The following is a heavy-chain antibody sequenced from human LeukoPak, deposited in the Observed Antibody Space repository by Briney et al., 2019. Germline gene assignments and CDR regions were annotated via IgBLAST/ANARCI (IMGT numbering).Heavy chain of an antibody. Sequence: GGSLRLSCAASGFTFSSDWMSWVRQAPGKGLEWVANIKQDGSEKYYVDSVKGRFTISRDNAKNSLYLQMNSLRAEDTAVYYCAREKLKGGFDPWGQGTLVTVSS. CDR2: IKQDGSEK. CDR1: GFTFSSDW. CDR3: AREKLKGGFDP. D-gene: IGHD1-7*01. V-gene: IGHV3-7*01. J-gene: IGHJ5*02.